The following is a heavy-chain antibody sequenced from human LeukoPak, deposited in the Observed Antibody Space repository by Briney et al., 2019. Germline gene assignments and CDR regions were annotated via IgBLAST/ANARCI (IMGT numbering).Heavy chain of an antibody. CDR2: LTYDGRSK. Sequence: GGSLRLSCAASGITFSSHGMRWVRQAPGKGLGWVAFLTYDGRSKYFADSVKGRFTISRDNSKNTLYLQMNSVLPEDTAAYYCEKDRVFGVGPIDYWGQGTLVTVSS. CDR3: EKDRVFGVGPIDY. CDR1: GITFSSHG. J-gene: IGHJ4*02. D-gene: IGHD3-10*01. V-gene: IGHV3-30*02.